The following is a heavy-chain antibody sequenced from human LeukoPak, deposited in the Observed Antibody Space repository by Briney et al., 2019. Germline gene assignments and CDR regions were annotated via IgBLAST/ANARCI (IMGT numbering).Heavy chain of an antibody. CDR1: GYTFTSNY. V-gene: IGHV1-46*01. J-gene: IGHJ4*02. D-gene: IGHD3-10*01. CDR2: ISPSGGST. Sequence: ASVKVSCKAFGYTFTSNYMHWVRQAPGQGPEWMGVISPSGGSTTYAQKFQGRVTMTRDTSTSTVYMELSSLRSEDTAVYYCAREVRGVTDYWGQGTLVTVSS. CDR3: AREVRGVTDY.